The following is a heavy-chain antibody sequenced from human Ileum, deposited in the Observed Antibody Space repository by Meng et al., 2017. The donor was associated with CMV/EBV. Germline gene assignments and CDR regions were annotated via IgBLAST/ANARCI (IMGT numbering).Heavy chain of an antibody. V-gene: IGHV1-2*02. CDR2: INPNSGGT. J-gene: IGHJ5*02. Sequence: ASVKVSCKASGYTFTGNYMHWVRQAPGQGLEWMGWINPNSGGTNYGQQFQGRVTMTRDTSISTAYMALSRLRSADTAVYYWARVPYYYDSSGYYNWFDPWGQGTLVTVSS. CDR1: GYTFTGNY. D-gene: IGHD3-22*01. CDR3: ARVPYYYDSSGYYNWFDP.